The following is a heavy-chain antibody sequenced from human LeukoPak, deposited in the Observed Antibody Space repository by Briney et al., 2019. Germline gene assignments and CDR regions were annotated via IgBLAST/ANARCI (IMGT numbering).Heavy chain of an antibody. CDR1: GGSFSGYY. V-gene: IGHV4-34*01. J-gene: IGHJ4*02. CDR3: ARGRYSSGLDY. Sequence: SETLSPTCAVYGGSFSGYYWSWIRQPPGKGLEWIGEINHSGSTNYNPSLKSRVTISVDTSKNQFSLKLSSVTAADTAVYYCARGRYSSGLDYWGQGTLVTVSS. D-gene: IGHD6-19*01. CDR2: INHSGST.